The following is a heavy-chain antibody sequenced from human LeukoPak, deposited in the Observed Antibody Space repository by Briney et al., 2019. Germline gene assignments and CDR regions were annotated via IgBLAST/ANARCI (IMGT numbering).Heavy chain of an antibody. Sequence: PGGSLRLSCAASGFTFSSSSMNWVRQAPGKGLEWASSISSSASYIYYADSVEGRFTISRDNAKNSLYLQMHSLRAEDTAVYFCARDPSSYYFDYWGQGTLVSVSS. CDR1: GFTFSSSS. D-gene: IGHD2-2*01. J-gene: IGHJ4*02. V-gene: IGHV3-21*01. CDR2: ISSSASYI. CDR3: ARDPSSYYFDY.